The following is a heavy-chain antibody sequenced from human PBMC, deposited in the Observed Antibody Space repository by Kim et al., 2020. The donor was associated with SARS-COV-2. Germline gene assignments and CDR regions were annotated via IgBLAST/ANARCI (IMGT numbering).Heavy chain of an antibody. Sequence: QKFQGRVTITRDTSASTAYMELSSLRSEDTAVYYCARGSGIVVVIGAFDIWGQGTMVTVSS. J-gene: IGHJ3*02. V-gene: IGHV1-3*01. D-gene: IGHD3-22*01. CDR3: ARGSGIVVVIGAFDI.